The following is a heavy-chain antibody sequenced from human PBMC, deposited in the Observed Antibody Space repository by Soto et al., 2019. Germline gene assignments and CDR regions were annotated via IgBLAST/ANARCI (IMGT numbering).Heavy chain of an antibody. Sequence: PGGSLRLSCAASGFTFSSYGMNWVRQSPGKGLEWVSYISSSGSTIYYADSVKGRFTISRDNAKNSLYLQMNSLRAEDTAVYYCARDFGTPAASKSSGSGYWGQGTLVTVSS. J-gene: IGHJ4*02. CDR1: GFTFSSYG. CDR2: ISSSGSTI. V-gene: IGHV3-48*03. CDR3: ARDFGTPAASKSSGSGY. D-gene: IGHD6-19*01.